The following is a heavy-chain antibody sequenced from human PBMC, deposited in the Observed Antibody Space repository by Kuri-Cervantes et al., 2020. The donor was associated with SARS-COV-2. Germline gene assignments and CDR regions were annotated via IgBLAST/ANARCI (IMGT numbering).Heavy chain of an antibody. CDR3: ARDRYYDILTGYFSAVCMDV. CDR2: IIPIFGTA. V-gene: IGHV1-69*13. Sequence: SVKVSCKASGGTFSSYAISWVRQAPGQGLEWMGGIIPIFGTANYAQKFQGRVTITADESTSTAYMELSSLRAEDTAVYYCARDRYYDILTGYFSAVCMDVWGKGTTVTVSS. CDR1: GGTFSSYA. J-gene: IGHJ6*03. D-gene: IGHD3-9*01.